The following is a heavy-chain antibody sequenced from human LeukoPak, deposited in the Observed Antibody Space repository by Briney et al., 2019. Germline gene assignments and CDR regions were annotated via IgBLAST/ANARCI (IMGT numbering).Heavy chain of an antibody. CDR1: GFTFSTYG. CDR3: TKDLFRIPTIDY. Sequence: GGSLRLSCVASGFTFSTYGMHWVRQAPGKGLEWVAVISYDGSNTYYADSVKGRFTISRDNSKNRLYLQMSSLRAEDTAVYYCTKDLFRIPTIDYWGQGTLVTVSS. CDR2: ISYDGSNT. J-gene: IGHJ4*02. V-gene: IGHV3-30*18. D-gene: IGHD1-1*01.